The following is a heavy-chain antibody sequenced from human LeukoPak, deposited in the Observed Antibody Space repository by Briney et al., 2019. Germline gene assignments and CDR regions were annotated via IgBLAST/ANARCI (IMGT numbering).Heavy chain of an antibody. J-gene: IGHJ4*02. V-gene: IGHV3-11*04. D-gene: IGHD2-15*01. CDR3: ASSCSGGSCYFGY. Sequence: GGSLRLSCAASGFTFSDYYMSWIRQAPGKGLEWVSYISFSGSSVSYADSVKGRFTISRDNSKNTLYLQMNSLRAEDTAVYYCASSCSGGSCYFGYWGQGTLVTVSS. CDR1: GFTFSDYY. CDR2: ISFSGSSV.